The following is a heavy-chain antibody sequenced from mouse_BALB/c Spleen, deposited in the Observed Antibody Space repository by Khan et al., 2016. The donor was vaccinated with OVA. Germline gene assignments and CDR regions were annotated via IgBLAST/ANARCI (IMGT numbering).Heavy chain of an antibody. CDR3: TRSYFNGYYFDQ. V-gene: IGHV5-17*02. CDR1: GFTFSSFG. D-gene: IGHD1-1*01. Sequence: VQLKESGGDLVQPGGSRKLSCVASGFTFSSFGMHWIRQAPEKGLEWVAYISGDSHTIYYADTVKGRFTISRDNPKNTPFLQMTSLRSEDMAMYYCTRSYFNGYYFDQWGQGTTLTVSS. J-gene: IGHJ2*01. CDR2: ISGDSHTI.